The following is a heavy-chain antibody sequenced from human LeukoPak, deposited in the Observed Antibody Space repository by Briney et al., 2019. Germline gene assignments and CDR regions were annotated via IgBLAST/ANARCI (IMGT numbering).Heavy chain of an antibody. Sequence: ASVKVSCKASGYTFTGYYMHWVRQAPGQGLEWMGWINPNSGGTNYAQKFQGRVTMTRDTSISTAYMELSRLRSDDTAVYYCARDVTIVGATYYFDYWGQGTLVTVSS. J-gene: IGHJ4*02. CDR2: INPNSGGT. CDR3: ARDVTIVGATYYFDY. CDR1: GYTFTGYY. V-gene: IGHV1-2*02. D-gene: IGHD1-26*01.